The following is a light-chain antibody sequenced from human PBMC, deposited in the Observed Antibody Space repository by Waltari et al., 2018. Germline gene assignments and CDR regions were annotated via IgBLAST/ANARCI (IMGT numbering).Light chain of an antibody. V-gene: IGKV4-1*01. CDR1: PSVLYSPNNKNY. CDR2: WAS. CDR3: QQYYSTPWT. Sequence: DIVMTQSPDSLAVSLGERATINCKSSPSVLYSPNNKNYLAWYQQKPGQPPKLLIYWASTRESGVPDRFSGSGSGTDFTLTISSLQAEDVAVYYCQQYYSTPWTFGQGTKVEIK. J-gene: IGKJ1*01.